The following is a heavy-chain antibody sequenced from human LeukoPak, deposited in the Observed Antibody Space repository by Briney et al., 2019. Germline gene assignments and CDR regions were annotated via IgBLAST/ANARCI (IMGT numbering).Heavy chain of an antibody. V-gene: IGHV4-34*01. CDR2: INHSGST. D-gene: IGHD3-10*01. J-gene: IGHJ5*02. CDR3: ARGRYYGSGSYIYGNWFDP. Sequence: SETLSLTCTVSGGSISGYYWSWIRQPPGKGLEWIGEINHSGSTNHNPSLKSRVTISVDTSKNQFSLKLSSVTAADTAVYYCARGRYYGSGSYIYGNWFDPWGQGTLVTVSS. CDR1: GGSISGYY.